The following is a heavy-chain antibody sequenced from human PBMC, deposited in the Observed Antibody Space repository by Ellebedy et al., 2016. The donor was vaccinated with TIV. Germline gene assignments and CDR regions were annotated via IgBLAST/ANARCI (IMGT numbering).Heavy chain of an antibody. CDR2: IYPCGSDT. CDR1: GYTFTSYW. Sequence: GESLKISXKSSGYTFTSYWVGRVCPLPGTGLECMGIIYPCGSDTRYSPSFQGQVTISADKSISTAYLQWSSLKASDTAMYYCARHGHDSSGYTVGIDYWGQGTLVTVSS. D-gene: IGHD3-22*01. J-gene: IGHJ4*02. V-gene: IGHV5-51*01. CDR3: ARHGHDSSGYTVGIDY.